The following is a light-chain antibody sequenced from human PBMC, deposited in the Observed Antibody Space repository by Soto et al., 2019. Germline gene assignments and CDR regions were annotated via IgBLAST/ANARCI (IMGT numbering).Light chain of an antibody. V-gene: IGLV2-14*01. Sequence: QSALTQPASVSGSPGQSITISCTGTSSDVGGYNYVSWYQQHPGKAPKLMIYEVSNRPSGVSNRFSGSKSRNTASLTISGLQAEDEADYYCSSYTSSSTQVFGGGTKLTVL. CDR2: EVS. CDR3: SSYTSSSTQV. CDR1: SSDVGGYNY. J-gene: IGLJ3*02.